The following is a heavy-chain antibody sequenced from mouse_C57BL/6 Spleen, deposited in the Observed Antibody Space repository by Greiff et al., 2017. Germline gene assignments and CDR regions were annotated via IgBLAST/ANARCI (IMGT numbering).Heavy chain of an antibody. V-gene: IGHV1-63*01. D-gene: IGHD1-3*01. Sequence: QVQLQQPGAELVRPGTSVKMSCKASGYTFTNYWIGWAKQRPGHGLEWIGDIYPGGGYTNYNEKFKGKATLTADKSSSTAYMQFSSLTSEDSAIYYCARNNRFYFGCRGQGTTLSVAS. CDR1: GYTFTNYW. CDR2: IYPGGGYT. CDR3: ARNNRFYFGC. J-gene: IGHJ2*01.